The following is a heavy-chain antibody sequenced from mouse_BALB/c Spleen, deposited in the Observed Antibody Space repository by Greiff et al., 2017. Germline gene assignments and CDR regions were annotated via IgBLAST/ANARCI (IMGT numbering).Heavy chain of an antibody. CDR1: GYSITSDYA. Sequence: EVQLVESGPGLVKPSQSLSLTCTVTGYSITSDYAWNWIRQFPGNKLEWMGYISYSGSTSYNPSLKSRISITRDTSKNQFFLPLNSVTTEDTATYYCARGSYYGYDFYFDYWGQGTTLTVSS. D-gene: IGHD2-2*01. CDR3: ARGSYYGYDFYFDY. CDR2: ISYSGST. V-gene: IGHV3-2*02. J-gene: IGHJ2*01.